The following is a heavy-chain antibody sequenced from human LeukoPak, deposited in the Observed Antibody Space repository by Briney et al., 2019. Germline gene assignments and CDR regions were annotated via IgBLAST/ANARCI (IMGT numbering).Heavy chain of an antibody. CDR1: GYTFTSYY. D-gene: IGHD6-19*01. CDR2: INPSGGST. Sequence: GASVKVSCKASGYTFTSYYMHWVRQAPGQGLGWMGIINPSGGSTSYAQKFQGRVTMTRDTSTSTVYMELSSLRSEDTAVYYCSVAVAAASNWFDPWGQGTLVTVSS. V-gene: IGHV1-46*01. CDR3: SVAVAAASNWFDP. J-gene: IGHJ5*02.